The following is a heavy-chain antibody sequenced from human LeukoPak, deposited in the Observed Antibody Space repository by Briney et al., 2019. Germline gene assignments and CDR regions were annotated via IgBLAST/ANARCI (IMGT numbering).Heavy chain of an antibody. D-gene: IGHD6-13*01. Sequence: GGSLRLSCAASGFTFSSYAMHWVRQAPGKGLEWVAVISYDGSNKYYADSVKGRFTISRDNSKNTLYLQMNSLRAEDTAVYYCARVGYSSSWRDYYYYYMDVWGKGTTVTISS. CDR3: ARVGYSSSWRDYYYYYMDV. J-gene: IGHJ6*03. V-gene: IGHV3-30*04. CDR1: GFTFSSYA. CDR2: ISYDGSNK.